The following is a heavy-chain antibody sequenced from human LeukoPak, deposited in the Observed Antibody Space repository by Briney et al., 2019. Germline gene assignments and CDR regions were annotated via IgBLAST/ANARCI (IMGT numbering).Heavy chain of an antibody. Sequence: PSETLSLTCSVSGGSINGYHWSWIRQPPGKGLEWIGYIYYSGSTNYNPSLKSRVTISVDTSKNQFSLKLSSVTAADTAVYYCARGGDIVATRGLDYWGQGTLVTVSS. CDR3: ARGGDIVATRGLDY. V-gene: IGHV4-59*01. CDR1: GGSINGYH. J-gene: IGHJ4*02. D-gene: IGHD5-12*01. CDR2: IYYSGST.